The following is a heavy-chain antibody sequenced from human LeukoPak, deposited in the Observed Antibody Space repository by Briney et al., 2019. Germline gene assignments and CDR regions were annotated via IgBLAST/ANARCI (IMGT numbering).Heavy chain of an antibody. CDR3: ALGYYADY. J-gene: IGHJ4*02. V-gene: IGHV5-51*01. CDR2: IYPGDSDT. CDR1: GYTLTELS. Sequence: KVSCKVSGYTLTELSMHWVRQAPGKGLEWMGIIYPGDSDTRYSPSFQGQVTISADKSISTAYLQWSSLKASDTAMYYCALGYYADYWGQGTLVTVSS. D-gene: IGHD3-22*01.